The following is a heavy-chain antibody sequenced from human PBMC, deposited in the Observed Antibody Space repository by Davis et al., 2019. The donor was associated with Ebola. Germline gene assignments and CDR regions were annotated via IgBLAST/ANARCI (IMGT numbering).Heavy chain of an antibody. CDR3: ARGIVVVPAAIGEGYYYYYMDV. V-gene: IGHV1-69*13. CDR2: IIPIFGTA. Sequence: SVKVSCKASGGTFSSYAIGWVRQAPGQGLEWMGGIIPIFGTANYAQKFQGRVTITADESTSTAYMELSSLRSEDTAVYYCARGIVVVPAAIGEGYYYYYMDVWGKGTTVTVSS. J-gene: IGHJ6*03. CDR1: GGTFSSYA. D-gene: IGHD2-2*02.